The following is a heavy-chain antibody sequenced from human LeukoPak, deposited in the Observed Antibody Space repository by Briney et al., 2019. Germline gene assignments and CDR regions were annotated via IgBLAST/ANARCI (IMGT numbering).Heavy chain of an antibody. CDR2: IYYSGST. Sequence: PSETLSLTCTVSGGSISSYYWSWIRQPPGKGLEWIGYIYYSGSTNYNPSLKSRVTISVDTSKNQFSLKLSSVTAADTAVYYCARGAGYYDSSGYYYPFDYWGQGTLVTVSS. D-gene: IGHD3-22*01. J-gene: IGHJ4*02. CDR3: ARGAGYYDSSGYYYPFDY. V-gene: IGHV4-59*01. CDR1: GGSISSYY.